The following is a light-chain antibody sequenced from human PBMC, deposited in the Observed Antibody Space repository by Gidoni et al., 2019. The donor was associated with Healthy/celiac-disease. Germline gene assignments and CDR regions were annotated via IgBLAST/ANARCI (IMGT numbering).Light chain of an antibody. CDR2: DDS. CDR3: QVWDSSSDHVV. Sequence: SYVLTQPPSVSVAPGKTARITCGGSNIGSKSVHWYQQKPGQAPVLVVYDDSDRPSGLPERFSGSNSGNTATLTISRVEAGDEADYYCQVWDSSSDHVVFGGGTKLTVL. V-gene: IGLV3-21*03. CDR1: NIGSKS. J-gene: IGLJ2*01.